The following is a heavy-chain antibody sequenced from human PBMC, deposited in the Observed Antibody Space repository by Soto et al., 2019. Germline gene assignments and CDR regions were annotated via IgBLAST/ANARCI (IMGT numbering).Heavy chain of an antibody. Sequence: SETLSLTCTVSGGSISSYYWSWIRQPPGKGLEWIGYIYYSGSTNYNPSLKSRVTISVDTSKNQFSLKLSSVTAADTAVYYCARDGYSYGFGYWGRGTLVTVSS. CDR3: ARDGYSYGFGY. V-gene: IGHV4-59*01. J-gene: IGHJ4*02. CDR2: IYYSGST. CDR1: GGSISSYY. D-gene: IGHD5-18*01.